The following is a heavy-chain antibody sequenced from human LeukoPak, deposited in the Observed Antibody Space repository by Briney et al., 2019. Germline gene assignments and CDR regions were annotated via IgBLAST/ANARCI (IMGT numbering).Heavy chain of an antibody. CDR3: ARGYYIDV. J-gene: IGHJ6*03. Sequence: GRSLRLSCAASRFTFRTYPMHWVRQAPGKGLEWVAVISYDGSTKYYADSVKGRFTISRDNSKNTLSLQMNSLRVEDTAVYYCARGYYIDVWGKGTTVPVSS. CDR2: ISYDGSTK. V-gene: IGHV3-30*01. CDR1: RFTFRTYP.